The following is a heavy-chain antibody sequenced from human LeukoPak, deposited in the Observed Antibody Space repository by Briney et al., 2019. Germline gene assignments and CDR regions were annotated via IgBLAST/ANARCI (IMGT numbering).Heavy chain of an antibody. J-gene: IGHJ4*02. CDR1: GFTFSSYW. CDR2: IKQEGSQK. D-gene: IGHD1-26*01. Sequence: PGGSLRLSCAASGFTFSSYWMSWVRQAPGKGLEWVANIKQEGSQKEYVDSVKGRFTISRDDAKNSLYLEMNSLRAEDTAVYSCARDLFSGSYQEDFWGQGTLVTVSS. CDR3: ARDLFSGSYQEDF. V-gene: IGHV3-7*01.